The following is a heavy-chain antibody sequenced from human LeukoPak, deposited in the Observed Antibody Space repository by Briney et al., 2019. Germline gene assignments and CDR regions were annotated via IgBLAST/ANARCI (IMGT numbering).Heavy chain of an antibody. J-gene: IGHJ4*02. Sequence: ASVKVSCKASGYTFTSYGISWVRPAPGQGLEWMGWISAYNGNTNYAQKLQGRVTMTTDTSTSTAYMELRSLRSDDTAVYYCARIGGYDYVWGSYHFDYWGQGTLVTVSS. V-gene: IGHV1-18*01. D-gene: IGHD3-16*02. CDR1: GYTFTSYG. CDR3: ARIGGYDYVWGSYHFDY. CDR2: ISAYNGNT.